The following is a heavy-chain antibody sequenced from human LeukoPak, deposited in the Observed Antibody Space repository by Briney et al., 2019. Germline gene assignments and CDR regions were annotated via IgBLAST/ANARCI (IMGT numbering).Heavy chain of an antibody. CDR3: ARPPVGGSYYNVHFDY. D-gene: IGHD1-26*01. CDR2: ISSSSSYI. Sequence: GGSLRLSCAASGFTFSSYSMNWVRQAPGKGVEWFSSISSSSSYIYYADSVKGRFTISRDNAKNSLYLQMNSLRAEDTAVYYCARPPVGGSYYNVHFDYWGQGTLVTVSS. J-gene: IGHJ4*02. CDR1: GFTFSSYS. V-gene: IGHV3-21*01.